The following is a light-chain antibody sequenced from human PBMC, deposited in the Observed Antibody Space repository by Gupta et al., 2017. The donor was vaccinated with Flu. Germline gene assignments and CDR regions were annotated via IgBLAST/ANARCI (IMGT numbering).Light chain of an antibody. J-gene: IGKJ4*01. CDR3: QQRRNWPPLT. V-gene: IGKV3-11*01. CDR2: DAS. CDR1: QSLSTS. Sequence: EIVLTQSPATLSLSPGERATLSCRASQSLSTSLAWYQQKPGQAPRLLIYDASNRATGIPARFSGSGSGTDFTLTISSREPEDFAVYYCQQRRNWPPLTFGGGTKVDIK.